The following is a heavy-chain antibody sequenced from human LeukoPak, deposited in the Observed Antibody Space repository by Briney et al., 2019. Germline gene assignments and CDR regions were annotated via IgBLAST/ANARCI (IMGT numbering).Heavy chain of an antibody. CDR3: ARGQYFDRSFDY. Sequence: GGSLRLSCAASGYTFSSYEMNWVRQAPGKGLEWVSYISSSGSTIYYADSVKGRFTISRDNAKNSLYLQMNSLRAEDTAVYYCARGQYFDRSFDYWGQGTLVTVSS. CDR2: ISSSGSTI. CDR1: GYTFSSYE. D-gene: IGHD3-9*01. V-gene: IGHV3-48*03. J-gene: IGHJ4*02.